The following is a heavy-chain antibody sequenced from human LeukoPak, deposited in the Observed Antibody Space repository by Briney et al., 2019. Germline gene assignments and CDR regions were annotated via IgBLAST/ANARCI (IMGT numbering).Heavy chain of an antibody. CDR2: IKQDGSEK. Sequence: GGSLRLSCAASGFTFSSYWMSWVRQAPGKGLEWVANIKQDGSEKYYVDSVKGRFTISRDNAKNSLYLQMNSLRAEDTAVYYCARVEYHDSSGYTYWGQGTLVTVSS. V-gene: IGHV3-7*01. D-gene: IGHD3-22*01. CDR1: GFTFSSYW. CDR3: ARVEYHDSSGYTY. J-gene: IGHJ4*02.